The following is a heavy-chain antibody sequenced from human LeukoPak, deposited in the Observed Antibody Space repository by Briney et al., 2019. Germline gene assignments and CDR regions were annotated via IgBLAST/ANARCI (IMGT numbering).Heavy chain of an antibody. CDR2: MNPNSGNT. CDR1: GYTFTPYD. CDR3: ARGLGYCSSTSCFDNWFDP. D-gene: IGHD2-2*01. J-gene: IGHJ5*02. V-gene: IGHV1-8*01. Sequence: ASVKVSCKASGYTFTPYDINWVRQATGQGLEWMGWMNPNSGNTGYAQKFQGRVAMTRSTSISTAYMELSSLRSEDTAVYYCARGLGYCSSTSCFDNWFDPWGQGTLVTVSS.